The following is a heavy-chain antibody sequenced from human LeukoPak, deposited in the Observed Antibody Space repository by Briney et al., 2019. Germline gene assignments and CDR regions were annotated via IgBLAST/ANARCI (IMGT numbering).Heavy chain of an antibody. CDR2: ISSSGSTI. V-gene: IGHV3-11*01. Sequence: RDYYMSWIRQAPGKGLEWVSYISSSGSTIYYADSVKGRFTISRDNAKNSLHLQMNSLRAEDTAVYYCARGDHYYDCWGQGTLVTVSS. J-gene: IGHJ4*02. D-gene: IGHD3-22*01. CDR3: ARGDHYYDC. CDR1: RDYY.